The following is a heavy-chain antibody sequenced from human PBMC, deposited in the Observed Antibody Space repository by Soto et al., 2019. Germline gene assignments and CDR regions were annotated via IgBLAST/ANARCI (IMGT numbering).Heavy chain of an antibody. V-gene: IGHV4-4*02. Sequence: QVQLQESGPGLMKPSGTLSLTCAVSGGSITSNWWSWVRQPPGEGLEWIAEIFHTGSANYNPSLMGRLTISMDKSRNHLSLNLNSVTAADTAVYYCARHIAVSGTRGFDHWGQGTLVTVSS. CDR2: IFHTGSA. D-gene: IGHD2-21*01. J-gene: IGHJ4*02. CDR1: GGSITSNW. CDR3: ARHIAVSGTRGFDH.